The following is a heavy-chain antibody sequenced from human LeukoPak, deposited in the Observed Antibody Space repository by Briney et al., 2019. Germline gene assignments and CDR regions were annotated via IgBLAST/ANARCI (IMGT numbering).Heavy chain of an antibody. CDR3: ARDCSSASCYLGFDY. CDR1: GYTFTNYY. CDR2: INPSGGST. Sequence: VASVKVSCKASGYTFTNYYIHWVRQAPGQGHEWMGIINPSGGSTSYAQKFQGRVTMTSDTSTSTVYMELSSLRSEGTAVYYCARDCSSASCYLGFDYWGQGTLVTVSS. D-gene: IGHD2-2*01. J-gene: IGHJ4*02. V-gene: IGHV1-46*01.